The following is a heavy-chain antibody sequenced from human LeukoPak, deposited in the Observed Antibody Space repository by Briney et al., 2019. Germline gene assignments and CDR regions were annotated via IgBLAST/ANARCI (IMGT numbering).Heavy chain of an antibody. CDR2: ISAYNGYT. Sequence: ASVKVSCKASGYTFTNYGINWVRQAPGQGLEWMAWISAYNGYTKYAEKLQGRVTMTTDTSTGTAYMDLRSLRSDDTAVYYCARRYYYDSSGYPPYDAFDIWDQGTMVTVSS. J-gene: IGHJ3*02. V-gene: IGHV1-18*01. CDR3: ARRYYYDSSGYPPYDAFDI. D-gene: IGHD3-22*01. CDR1: GYTFTNYG.